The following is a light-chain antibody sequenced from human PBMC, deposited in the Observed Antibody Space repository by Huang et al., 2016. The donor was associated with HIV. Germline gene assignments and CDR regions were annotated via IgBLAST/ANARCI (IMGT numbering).Light chain of an antibody. CDR1: QSVGSY. CDR3: QQRSNWPPFT. J-gene: IGKJ5*01. CDR2: AAS. Sequence: EIVLTQSPATLSLSPGDRATLSCRASQSVGSYLAWYQHKPGQSPRLLIYAASKRATGVPARFSGSGSGPQFTLTISGLEPEDFAVYFCQQRSNWPPFTFGQGTRLEIK. V-gene: IGKV3-11*01.